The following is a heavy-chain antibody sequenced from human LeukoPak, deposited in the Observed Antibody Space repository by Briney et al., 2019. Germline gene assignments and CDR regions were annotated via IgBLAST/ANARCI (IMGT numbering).Heavy chain of an antibody. CDR1: GGSISSSSYY. CDR3: AGRRVIAVAETWFDP. Sequence: SETLSLTCTASGGSISSSSYYWGWIRQPPGKGLEWIGSIYYSGSTYYNPSLKSRVTISVDTSKNQFSLKLTSVTAADTAVYYCAGRRVIAVAETWFDPWGQGTLVTVSS. J-gene: IGHJ5*02. V-gene: IGHV4-39*01. D-gene: IGHD6-19*01. CDR2: IYYSGST.